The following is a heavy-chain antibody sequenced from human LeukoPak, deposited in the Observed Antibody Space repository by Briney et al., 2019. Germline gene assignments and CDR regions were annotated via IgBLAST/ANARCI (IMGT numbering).Heavy chain of an antibody. CDR2: IYTSGST. CDR1: GGSISSGSYY. J-gene: IGHJ6*02. D-gene: IGHD2-2*01. Sequence: PSETLSLTCTVSGGSISSGSYYWSWIRQPAGKGLEWIGRIYTSGSTNYNPSLKSRVTISVDTSKNQFSLKLSSVTAADTAAYYCARGGLVVPAAIYYYYYGMDVWGQGAMVTVSS. V-gene: IGHV4-61*02. CDR3: ARGGLVVPAAIYYYYYGMDV.